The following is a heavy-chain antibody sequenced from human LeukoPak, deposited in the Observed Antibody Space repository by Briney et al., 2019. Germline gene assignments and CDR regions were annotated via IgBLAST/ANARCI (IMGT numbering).Heavy chain of an antibody. CDR3: ARGDYDILTAFSG. V-gene: IGHV3-23*01. Sequence: GGSLRLSCAASGFTFGSYAMSWVRQAPGRGLEWVSAISGSGGSTYNADSVKGRFTISRDTSKNTLYLQMNNLRAEDTALYYRARGDYDILTAFSGWGQGTLVTVSS. CDR1: GFTFGSYA. D-gene: IGHD3-9*01. J-gene: IGHJ4*02. CDR2: ISGSGGST.